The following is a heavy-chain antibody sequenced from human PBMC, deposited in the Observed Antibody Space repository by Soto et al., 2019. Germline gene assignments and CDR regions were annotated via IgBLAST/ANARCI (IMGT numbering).Heavy chain of an antibody. CDR1: GYTYTEYP. CDR3: TSSSKRGS. Sequence: QVQLVQSGAEVKKPGASVKVSCKTSGYTYTEYPIHWVRQAPGQGLEWVGWINVGNGNAKYSQKFQGRVTMTRDTSASTVYTELSSLGSEDTGVYYCTSSSKRGSWGHGTLVTDSS. V-gene: IGHV1-3*01. CDR2: INVGNGNA. J-gene: IGHJ5*01.